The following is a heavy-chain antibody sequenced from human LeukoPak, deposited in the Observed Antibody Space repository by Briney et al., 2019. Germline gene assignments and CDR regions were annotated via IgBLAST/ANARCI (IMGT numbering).Heavy chain of an antibody. CDR3: ANYYGSGSYADY. Sequence: GGSLRLSCAASGFTSSNYAMTWIRQAPGKGLEWVSGISANGDNTYYADSVKGRFTISRDNSKNTLCLQMNSLRAEDTAVYYCANYYGSGSYADYWGQGALVTVSS. J-gene: IGHJ4*02. CDR1: GFTSSNYA. D-gene: IGHD3-10*01. V-gene: IGHV3-23*01. CDR2: ISANGDNT.